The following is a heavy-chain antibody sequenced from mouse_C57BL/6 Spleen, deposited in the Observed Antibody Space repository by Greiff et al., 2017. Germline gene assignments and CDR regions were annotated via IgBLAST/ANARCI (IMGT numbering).Heavy chain of an antibody. CDR1: GFSLTSYG. CDR3: AKNFLDYAYYFDY. V-gene: IGHV2-4*01. Sequence: QVQLKESGPGLVQPSQSLSITCTVSGFSLTSYGVHWVRQPPGKGLEWLGVIWSGGSTDYNAAFISRLSLSKDNSKSQVFFKMNSLQADDTAIYYCAKNFLDYAYYFDYWGQGTTLTVSS. D-gene: IGHD2-4*01. J-gene: IGHJ2*01. CDR2: IWSGGST.